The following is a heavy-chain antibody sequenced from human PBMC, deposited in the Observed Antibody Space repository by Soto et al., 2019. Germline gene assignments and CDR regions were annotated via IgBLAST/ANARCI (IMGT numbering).Heavy chain of an antibody. CDR2: IGSGSRGT. V-gene: IGHV3-23*01. J-gene: IGHJ5*02. Sequence: EAQLLESGGGLVQPGGSLRLSCAASGFAFSNFAMSWVRQAPGKGLEWVSAIGSGSRGTHYAESVEDRFTISRDDSKNTLYLQLNILPAADTAVYYCAAPRAAVPHTRYFDPWGQGTPVTVSP. D-gene: IGHD6-13*01. CDR1: GFAFSNFA. CDR3: AAPRAAVPHTRYFDP.